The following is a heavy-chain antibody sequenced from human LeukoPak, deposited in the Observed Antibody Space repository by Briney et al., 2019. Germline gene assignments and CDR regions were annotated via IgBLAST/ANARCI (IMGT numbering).Heavy chain of an antibody. Sequence: SETLSLTCTVSGGSISSSSYYWGWIRQPPGKGLEWIGEIYHSGSTNYNPSLKSRVTISVDKSKNQFSLKLSSATAADTAVYYCARDLGTVTTSFDIWGQGTMVTVSS. CDR3: ARDLGTVTTSFDI. CDR1: GGSISSSSYY. CDR2: IYHSGST. D-gene: IGHD4-17*01. J-gene: IGHJ3*02. V-gene: IGHV4-39*07.